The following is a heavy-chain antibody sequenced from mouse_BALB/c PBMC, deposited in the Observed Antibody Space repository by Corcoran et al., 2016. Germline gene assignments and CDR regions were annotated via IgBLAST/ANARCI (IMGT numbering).Heavy chain of an antibody. CDR1: GYTFTNYG. CDR3: AREPYAMDY. Sequence: QIQLVQSGPELKKTGESVKISCKASGYTFTNYGMNWVKQAPGKGLKWMGWINTYTGEPTYSDDFKGRFAFSLETSASTAYLQINNLKNEDTATYFCAREPYAMDYWGQGTSVTVSS. J-gene: IGHJ4*01. V-gene: IGHV9-3-1*01. CDR2: INTYTGEP.